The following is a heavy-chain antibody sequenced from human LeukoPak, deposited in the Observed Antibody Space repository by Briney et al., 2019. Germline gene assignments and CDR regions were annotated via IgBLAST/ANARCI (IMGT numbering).Heavy chain of an antibody. Sequence: SETLSLTCTVSGGSISSDYWSWIRQPPRKGLGWIGYIYYSERTHYNPSLKSRVTISVDTSKHQFSLKLSSVTAADTAVYYCARHRLRHSQSLIFDYWGQGTLVTVS. CDR1: GGSISSDY. J-gene: IGHJ4*02. V-gene: IGHV4-59*08. CDR2: IYYSERT. CDR3: ARHRLRHSQSLIFDY. D-gene: IGHD2-21*01.